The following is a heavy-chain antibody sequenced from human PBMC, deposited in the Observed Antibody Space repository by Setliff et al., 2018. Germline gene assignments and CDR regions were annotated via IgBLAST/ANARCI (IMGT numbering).Heavy chain of an antibody. CDR2: IYYSGST. CDR3: ARGPGCTSTSCPYYFDY. D-gene: IGHD2-2*01. V-gene: IGHV4-39*07. CDR1: GGSISSSSYY. Sequence: PSETLSLTCTVSGGSISSSSYYWGWIRQPPGKGLEWIGSIYYSGSTYYNPSLKSRVTISVDTSKNQLSLKLSSVTAADTAVYYCARGPGCTSTSCPYYFDYWGQGTLVTVSS. J-gene: IGHJ4*02.